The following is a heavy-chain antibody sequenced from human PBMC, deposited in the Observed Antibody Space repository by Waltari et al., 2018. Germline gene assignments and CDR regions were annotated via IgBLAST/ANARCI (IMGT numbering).Heavy chain of an antibody. V-gene: IGHV3-74*01. CDR1: GFTFSRYW. Sequence: EEQLVESGGGLIQPGESLRVSCVVSGFTFSRYWMNWVRQATGKGLVWVARINSDGSDTSYADSVKGRFTISRDNAKNTVYLQMKSLRAEDTAVYYCARVARKTYSSPVPGRDYYYGMDVWGLGTTVTVSS. D-gene: IGHD6-13*01. CDR3: ARVARKTYSSPVPGRDYYYGMDV. CDR2: INSDGSDT. J-gene: IGHJ6*02.